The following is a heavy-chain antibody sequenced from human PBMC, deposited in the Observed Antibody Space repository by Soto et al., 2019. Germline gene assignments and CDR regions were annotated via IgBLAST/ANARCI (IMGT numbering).Heavy chain of an antibody. D-gene: IGHD2-15*01. J-gene: IGHJ4*02. Sequence: EVQLLESGGGLVQPGGSLRLSCAASGFTFSSYAMSWVRQAPGKGLEWVSAISGSGGSTYYADSVKGRFTISRDNSKNTLYMPKDSLGAEDTAVYYCAKVGVVVAALYWGQGTLVTVSS. CDR1: GFTFSSYA. CDR2: ISGSGGST. CDR3: AKVGVVVAALY. V-gene: IGHV3-23*01.